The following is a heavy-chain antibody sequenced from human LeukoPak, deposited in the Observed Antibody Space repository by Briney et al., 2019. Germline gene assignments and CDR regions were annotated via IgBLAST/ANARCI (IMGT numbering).Heavy chain of an antibody. CDR2: MNPNSGNT. Sequence: ASVKVSCTASGYTFTSYDINWVRQATGQGLEWMGWMNPNSGNTGYAQKFQGRVTMTRNTSISTAYMELSSLRSEDTAVYYCARIRRSTSGKYGMDVWGQGTTVTVSS. D-gene: IGHD2-2*01. V-gene: IGHV1-8*01. CDR1: GYTFTSYD. J-gene: IGHJ6*02. CDR3: ARIRRSTSGKYGMDV.